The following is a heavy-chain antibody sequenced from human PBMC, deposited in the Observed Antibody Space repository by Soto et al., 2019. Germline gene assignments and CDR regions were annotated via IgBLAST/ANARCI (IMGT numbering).Heavy chain of an antibody. CDR1: VITFTSPP. D-gene: IGHD3-22*01. Sequence: GGSLRLSCSAIVITFTSPPLQWVRQGPGKGLEYVSAISNKGGSTYYADSVKGRFTISRDNSKKMLYLQMSSLRAEDTAVYYCVKDVDSSGYPRNFDHWGQGT. J-gene: IGHJ4*02. CDR3: VKDVDSSGYPRNFDH. CDR2: ISNKGGST. V-gene: IGHV3-64D*06.